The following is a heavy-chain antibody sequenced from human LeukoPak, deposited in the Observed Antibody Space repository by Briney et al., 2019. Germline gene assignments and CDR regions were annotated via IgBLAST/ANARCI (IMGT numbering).Heavy chain of an antibody. Sequence: ASVKVSCKASGYSFTGYYIHWVRQAPGQGLEWVGWINPNSGATNYAQKFQDRVTMTRDTSISTAYMELSRLRSDDTAVYLCARDQNYFGTTTYYGIDYWGQGTLVTVSS. CDR3: ARDQNYFGTTTYYGIDY. D-gene: IGHD3-10*01. V-gene: IGHV1-2*02. CDR1: GYSFTGYY. CDR2: INPNSGAT. J-gene: IGHJ4*02.